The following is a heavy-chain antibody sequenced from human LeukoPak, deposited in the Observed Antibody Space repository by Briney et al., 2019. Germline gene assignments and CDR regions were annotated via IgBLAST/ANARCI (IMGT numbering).Heavy chain of an antibody. D-gene: IGHD4-17*01. Sequence: GGSLRLSCEASGFTFSDAWMSWVRQATGKGLEWVGRIKSITDGGTADYAAPVKGRFTISRDDPKNTLYLEMNSLKTEDTAFYYCTTDPMTAVTNLGYWGQGTLVTVSS. J-gene: IGHJ4*02. CDR2: IKSITDGGTA. CDR3: TTDPMTAVTNLGY. CDR1: GFTFSDAW. V-gene: IGHV3-15*05.